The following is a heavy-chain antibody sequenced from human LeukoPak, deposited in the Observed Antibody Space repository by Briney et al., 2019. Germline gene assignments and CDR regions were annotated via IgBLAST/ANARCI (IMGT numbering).Heavy chain of an antibody. CDR1: GFTFSSYA. Sequence: GGSLRLSCAASGFTFSSYAMSWGRQAPGKGLEWGSGISGSGDNTYYADSVKGRFTISRDNPKNTLYVQVNSLGTEDTAAYYCAKGSYYDSSGSFYFDYWGQGPLVTVSS. D-gene: IGHD3-22*01. CDR2: ISGSGDNT. J-gene: IGHJ4*02. CDR3: AKGSYYDSSGSFYFDY. V-gene: IGHV3-23*01.